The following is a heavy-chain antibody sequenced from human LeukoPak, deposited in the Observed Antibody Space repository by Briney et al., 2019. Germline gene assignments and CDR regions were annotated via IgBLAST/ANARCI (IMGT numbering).Heavy chain of an antibody. Sequence: PSETLSLTCTVSGASISSYYWSWLRQPAGKGLEWIGRIYISGSTKYNPPLKSRVTMSVDTSKNHFSLKLRSVTAADTAIYYCARDLVDSSGSNWFDPWGQGTLVTVSS. CDR2: IYISGST. J-gene: IGHJ5*02. D-gene: IGHD6-19*01. CDR3: ARDLVDSSGSNWFDP. V-gene: IGHV4-4*07. CDR1: GASISSYY.